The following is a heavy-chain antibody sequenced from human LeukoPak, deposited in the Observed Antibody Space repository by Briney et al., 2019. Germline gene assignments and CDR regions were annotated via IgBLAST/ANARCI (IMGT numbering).Heavy chain of an antibody. CDR3: AGDGNNYGHYGMDV. V-gene: IGHV1-2*02. Sequence: ASVKVSCKASGYTFTSYGISWVRQAPGQGLEWMGWINPNSGGTNCAQKFQGRVTMTRDTSTSTAYMELSSLRSDDTAVYYCAGDGNNYGHYGMDVWGQGTTVTVSS. CDR1: GYTFTSYG. CDR2: INPNSGGT. D-gene: IGHD5-18*01. J-gene: IGHJ6*02.